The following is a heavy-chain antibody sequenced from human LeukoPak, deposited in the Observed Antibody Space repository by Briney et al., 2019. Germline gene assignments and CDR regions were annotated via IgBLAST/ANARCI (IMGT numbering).Heavy chain of an antibody. D-gene: IGHD3-9*01. Sequence: GGSLRLSCAASGFTFSSYEMNWVRQAPGKGLEWVSYISSSGSTIYYADSVKGRFTISRDNAKNSLYLQMNSLRAEDTAVYYCASLNRYFDWFQMMAKNYMDVWGKGTTVTISS. CDR2: ISSSGSTI. CDR3: ASLNRYFDWFQMMAKNYMDV. CDR1: GFTFSSYE. J-gene: IGHJ6*03. V-gene: IGHV3-48*03.